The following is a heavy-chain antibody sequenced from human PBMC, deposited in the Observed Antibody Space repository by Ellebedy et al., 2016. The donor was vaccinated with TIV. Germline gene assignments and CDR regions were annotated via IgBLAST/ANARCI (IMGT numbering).Heavy chain of an antibody. V-gene: IGHV1-69*13. Sequence: SVKVSCXASGGTFSSHAISWVRQAPGQGLEWMGGIIPLFGTVNYAQKFQGRVTITADESTTTAYMELSSLTSEDTAVYYCAQRANCGGDCFAFDSWGQGTLITVSS. J-gene: IGHJ4*02. CDR1: GGTFSSHA. CDR2: IIPLFGTV. CDR3: AQRANCGGDCFAFDS. D-gene: IGHD2-21*01.